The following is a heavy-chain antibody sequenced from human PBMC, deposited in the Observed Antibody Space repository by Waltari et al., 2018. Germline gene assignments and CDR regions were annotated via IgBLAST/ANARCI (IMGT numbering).Heavy chain of an antibody. CDR3: ARDFIKAAAGTIWFDP. D-gene: IGHD6-13*01. J-gene: IGHJ5*02. CDR1: GFTFSSYS. CDR2: ISSSSSYI. V-gene: IGHV3-21*01. Sequence: EVQLVETGGGLIQPGGSLRLSCAASGFTFSSYSMNWVRQAPGKGLEWVSSISSSSSYIYYADSVKGRFTISRDNAKNSLYLQMNSLRAEDTAVYYCARDFIKAAAGTIWFDPWGQGTLVTVSS.